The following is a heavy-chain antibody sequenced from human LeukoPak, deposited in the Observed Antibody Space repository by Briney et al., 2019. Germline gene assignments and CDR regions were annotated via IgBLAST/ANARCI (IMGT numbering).Heavy chain of an antibody. CDR3: ARHRGYCSSTSCSDAFDI. V-gene: IGHV4-30-4*08. CDR2: IYYSGST. J-gene: IGHJ3*02. Sequence: SETLSLTCTVSGGSIGSGDYYWSWIRQPPGKGLEWIGYIYYSGSTYYNPSLKSRVTISVDTSKNQFSLKLSSVTAADTAVYYCARHRGYCSSTSCSDAFDIWGQGTMVTVSS. CDR1: GGSIGSGDYY. D-gene: IGHD2-2*01.